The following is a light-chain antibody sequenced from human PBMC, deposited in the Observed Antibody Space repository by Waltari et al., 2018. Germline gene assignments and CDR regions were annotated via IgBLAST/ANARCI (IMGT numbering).Light chain of an antibody. J-gene: IGKJ5*01. V-gene: IGKV2-28*01. CDR1: QSLLHRNGNNY. CDR3: MQALQTPLVS. CDR2: LAS. Sequence: DIVMTQSPLSLPVSPGESASISCRSSQSLLHRNGNNYLHWYLQKPGQSPQLLIYLASSRASGVPDRFSGSVSGTDFTLKISRVEAEDVGVYSCMQALQTPLVSFGQGTRLEIK.